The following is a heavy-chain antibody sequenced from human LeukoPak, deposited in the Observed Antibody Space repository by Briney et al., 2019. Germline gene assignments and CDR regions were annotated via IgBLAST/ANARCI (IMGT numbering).Heavy chain of an antibody. D-gene: IGHD3-10*01. V-gene: IGHV1-24*01. J-gene: IGHJ4*02. Sequence: ASVKVSCRISGYSLRVLSIHWVRQAPGEGLEWMGGIDPQDGETIYAQSFKDRVTITEDTSTDTGYMELRSLRSDDTAVYYCVTDLGRSYFYFDIWGQGTLVIVSS. CDR1: GYSLRVLS. CDR3: VTDLGRSYFYFDI. CDR2: IDPQDGET.